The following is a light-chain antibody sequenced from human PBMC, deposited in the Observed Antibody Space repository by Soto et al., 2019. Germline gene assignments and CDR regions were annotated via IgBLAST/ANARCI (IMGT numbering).Light chain of an antibody. J-gene: IGKJ3*01. Sequence: EIVVTQSPATLSLPPGERATLSCRASQSVSSYLAWYQQKPGQAPRLLIYDASNRATGIPARFSGSGSGTDFTLTISSLEPEDFAVYYCQQRSNWLFTFGPGTKVDIK. CDR1: QSVSSY. V-gene: IGKV3-11*01. CDR2: DAS. CDR3: QQRSNWLFT.